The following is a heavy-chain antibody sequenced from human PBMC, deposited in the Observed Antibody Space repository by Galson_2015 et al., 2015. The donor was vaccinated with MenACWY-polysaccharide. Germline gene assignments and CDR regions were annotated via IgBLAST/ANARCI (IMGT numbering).Heavy chain of an antibody. D-gene: IGHD2-15*01. CDR2: ISGSAAST. Sequence: SLRLSCAASGFTFSSYAMCWVRQAPGKGLEWVSAISGSAASTYYADSVKGRFTISRDNSKNALYLQMNSLRVEDTAIYYCAEGPGDCSGGSCYSGVHYWGQGTLVTVSS. J-gene: IGHJ4*02. CDR1: GFTFSSYA. CDR3: AEGPGDCSGGSCYSGVHY. V-gene: IGHV3-23*01.